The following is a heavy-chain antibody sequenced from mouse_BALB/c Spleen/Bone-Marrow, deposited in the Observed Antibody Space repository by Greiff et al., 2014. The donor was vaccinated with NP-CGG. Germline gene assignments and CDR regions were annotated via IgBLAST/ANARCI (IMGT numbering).Heavy chain of an antibody. CDR3: VRSRLRDWYFDV. Sequence: LEESGVELVKPGASVKLSCKASGNTFTSYDINWVRQRPEQGLEWIGWIFPGDSTTKYNEKFKGKATPSTDKSSSTVHMQLSRLTSEDSAVYFCVRSRLRDWYFDVWGAGTTVTISS. V-gene: IGHV1S56*01. D-gene: IGHD1-2*01. CDR1: GNTFTSYD. J-gene: IGHJ1*01. CDR2: IFPGDSTT.